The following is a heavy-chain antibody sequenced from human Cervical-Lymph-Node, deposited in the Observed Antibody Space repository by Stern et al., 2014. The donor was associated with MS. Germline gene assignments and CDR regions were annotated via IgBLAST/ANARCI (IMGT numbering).Heavy chain of an antibody. D-gene: IGHD3-10*01. CDR1: GGTFSSYA. CDR2: IIPMLGTG. J-gene: IGHJ6*02. Sequence: VQLVETGAEVKKPWSSVKVSCKASGGTFSSYAISWVRQAHGQGLEGMGGIIPMLGTGSCAQKLEGRDTITADGSKSIAYMELSNLRSEDTAVYFCVRSNYDGGNGFYHYAMDVWGQGTTVIVSS. CDR3: VRSNYDGGNGFYHYAMDV. V-gene: IGHV1-69*01.